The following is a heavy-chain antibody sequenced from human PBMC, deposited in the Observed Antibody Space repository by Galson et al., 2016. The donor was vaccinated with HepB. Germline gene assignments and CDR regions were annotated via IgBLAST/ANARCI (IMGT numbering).Heavy chain of an antibody. D-gene: IGHD3-9*01. V-gene: IGHV3-48*04. CDR1: GFTLSTHS. J-gene: IGHJ6*02. CDR3: ARDRYDILTGYYHGMDV. CDR2: ISSSRSTI. Sequence: SLRLSCAASGFTLSTHSINWVRQAPGKGLEWVSYISSSRSTIYYADSVKGRFTTSRDNAKHSLHLQMNSLRAEDTAVYYCARDRYDILTGYYHGMDVWGQGTTVTVSS.